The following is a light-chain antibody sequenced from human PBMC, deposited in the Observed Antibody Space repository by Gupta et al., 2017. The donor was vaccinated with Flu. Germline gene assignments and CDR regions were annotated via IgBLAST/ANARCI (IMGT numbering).Light chain of an antibody. V-gene: IGKV2-28*01. CDR2: LGS. J-gene: IGKJ1*01. CDR1: QNLLHSNGYHS. CDR3: RQNLQTPWT. Sequence: DIVMTQSPLSLPVTPGEPASISCRSSQNLLHSNGYHSLNWYLQKPRQSPQLLIYLGSNRASGVSDRFSGSGSGTDFTLKISRVEADDVGVYYCRQNLQTPWTFGQGTXAEIK.